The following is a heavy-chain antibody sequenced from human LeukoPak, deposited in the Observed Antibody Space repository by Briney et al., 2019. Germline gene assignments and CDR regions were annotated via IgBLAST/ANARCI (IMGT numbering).Heavy chain of an antibody. J-gene: IGHJ4*02. D-gene: IGHD3-10*01. Sequence: GRSLRLSCAASGFTFSNYAMHWVRQGPGKGLEWVAVISYDGSNTYYADSVNGRFTISRDNSKNTLYLQMNSLRAEDTAVYYCARDVFYGSGRAFDYWGQGTLVTVSS. CDR2: ISYDGSNT. CDR1: GFTFSNYA. CDR3: ARDVFYGSGRAFDY. V-gene: IGHV3-30*03.